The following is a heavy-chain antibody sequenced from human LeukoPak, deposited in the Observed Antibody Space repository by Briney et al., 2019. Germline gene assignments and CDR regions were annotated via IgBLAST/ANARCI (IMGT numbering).Heavy chain of an antibody. J-gene: IGHJ6*03. CDR2: MNPKSGTT. CDR3: ARGSDYDDYFYMDF. V-gene: IGHV1-2*02. Sequence: ASVKVSCKTSGYRFTGYYLHWVRQAPGQGLEWMGWMNPKSGTTDYARKFQGRVTMTRDTSISTAYMELTRLRSDDTAVYFCARGSDYDDYFYMDFWGKGTTVTVSS. CDR1: GYRFTGYY.